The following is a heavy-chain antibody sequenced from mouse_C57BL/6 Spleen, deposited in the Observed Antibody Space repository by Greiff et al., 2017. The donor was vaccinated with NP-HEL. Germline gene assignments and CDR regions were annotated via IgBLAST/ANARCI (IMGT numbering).Heavy chain of an antibody. V-gene: IGHV3-1*01. Sequence: EVQGVESGPGMVKPSQSLSLTCTVTGYSITSGYDWHWIRHFPGNKLEWMGYISYSGSTNYNPSLKSRISITHDTSKNHFFLKLNSVTTEDTATYYCASLYGNYWAMDYWGQGTSVTVSS. J-gene: IGHJ4*01. CDR2: ISYSGST. CDR3: ASLYGNYWAMDY. D-gene: IGHD2-1*01. CDR1: GYSITSGYD.